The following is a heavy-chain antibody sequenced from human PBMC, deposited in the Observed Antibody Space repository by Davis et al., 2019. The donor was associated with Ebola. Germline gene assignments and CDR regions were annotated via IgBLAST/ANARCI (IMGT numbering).Heavy chain of an antibody. J-gene: IGHJ5*02. Sequence: SETLSLTCTVSGGSISSYYWSWIRQPPGKGLEWIGYIYYSGSTNYNPSLKSRVTISVDTSKNQFSLKLSSVTAADAAIYYCARGGVNWFDPWGQGTLVTVSS. CDR1: GGSISSYY. CDR3: ARGGVNWFDP. V-gene: IGHV4-59*01. CDR2: IYYSGST.